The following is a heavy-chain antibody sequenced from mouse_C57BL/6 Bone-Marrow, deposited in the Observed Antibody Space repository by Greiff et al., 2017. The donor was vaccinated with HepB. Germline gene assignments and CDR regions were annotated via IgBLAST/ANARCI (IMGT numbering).Heavy chain of an antibody. Sequence: LQESGPELVKPGASVKISCKASGYAFSSSWMNWVKQRPGKGLEWIGRIYPGDGDTNYNGKFKGKATLTADKSSSTAYMQLSSLTSEDSAVYFCARSVTYYAMDYWGQGTSVTVSS. CDR1: GYAFSSSW. CDR2: IYPGDGDT. D-gene: IGHD2-1*01. J-gene: IGHJ4*01. CDR3: ARSVTYYAMDY. V-gene: IGHV1-82*01.